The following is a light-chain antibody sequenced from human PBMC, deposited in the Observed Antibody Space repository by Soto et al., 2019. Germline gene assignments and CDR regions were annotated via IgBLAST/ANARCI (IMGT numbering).Light chain of an antibody. Sequence: QSAVTHPPSVSGTPGQRVTISCSGSRSNIGSNTVNWYQDLPGTAPKLLVYDNHHRPSGVPDRFSGSKSGTSASLAISGLQSEDEAEYYCAAWDDSLNAFYVFGTGTKV. CDR3: AAWDDSLNAFYV. CDR2: DNH. V-gene: IGLV1-44*01. CDR1: RSNIGSNT. J-gene: IGLJ1*01.